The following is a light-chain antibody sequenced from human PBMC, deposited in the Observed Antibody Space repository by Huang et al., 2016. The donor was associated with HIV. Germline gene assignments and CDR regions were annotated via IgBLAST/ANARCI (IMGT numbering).Light chain of an antibody. CDR3: QQGYSTPYT. CDR2: AAS. CDR1: QTISTF. Sequence: DIQMTQSPSSLSASVGDRVTLTCRASQTISTFLNWYQQKPGKAPKLLIYAASSLQSGVPSQFSGSGSGTDFTLTISSLQPEDFATYYCQQGYSTPYTFGQGTKLEIK. J-gene: IGKJ2*01. V-gene: IGKV1-39*01.